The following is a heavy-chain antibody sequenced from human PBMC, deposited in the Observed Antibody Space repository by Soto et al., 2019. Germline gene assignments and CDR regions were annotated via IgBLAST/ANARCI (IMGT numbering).Heavy chain of an antibody. CDR2: ISGSDSRT. D-gene: IGHD4-4*01. J-gene: IGHJ5*02. CDR1: GFTFSSAA. V-gene: IGHV3-23*01. CDR3: AKSLDIHYKNRFDP. Sequence: EVQILESGGSLVQPGGSLRLSCAASGFTFSSAAMNWVRQAPGKGLEWDSIISGSDSRTYYADSVKGRFTISRDNSKNTLYLDMNSLRAEDTAVYYCAKSLDIHYKNRFDPWGQGTLVTVSS.